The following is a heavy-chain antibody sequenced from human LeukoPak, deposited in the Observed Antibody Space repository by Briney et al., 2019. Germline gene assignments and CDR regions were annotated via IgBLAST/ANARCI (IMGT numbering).Heavy chain of an antibody. Sequence: GGSLRLSCAASGFTFSTYEMNWVRQAPGKGLEWVSYISADGTYIRYADSVQGRFTVSRDSAKNSLYLQMNSLRAEDTAVYYCARDMMVPGVFMDHWGQGTLVTVSS. CDR2: ISADGTYI. V-gene: IGHV3-48*03. CDR1: GFTFSTYE. CDR3: ARDMMVPGVFMDH. D-gene: IGHD3-10*01. J-gene: IGHJ4*02.